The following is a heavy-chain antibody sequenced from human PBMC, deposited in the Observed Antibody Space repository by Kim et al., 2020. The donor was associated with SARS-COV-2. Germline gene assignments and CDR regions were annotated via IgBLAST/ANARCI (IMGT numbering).Heavy chain of an antibody. J-gene: IGHJ5*02. V-gene: IGHV1-18*01. Sequence: QKLQDRVTMTTDTSTSTAYMELRSLRSDDTAVYYCARAPQIAAANNWFDPWGQGTLVTVSS. D-gene: IGHD6-13*01. CDR3: ARAPQIAAANNWFDP.